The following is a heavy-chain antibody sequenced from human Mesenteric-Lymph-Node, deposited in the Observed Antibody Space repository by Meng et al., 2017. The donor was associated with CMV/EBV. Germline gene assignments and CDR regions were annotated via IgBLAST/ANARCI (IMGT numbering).Heavy chain of an antibody. CDR3: VRCVGDGYNEGAGY. D-gene: IGHD5-24*01. Sequence: KASGGHFSSYASGWVRQAPGQGLEWMGRIIPIVGIENYAQKFQGRVTITADKSKSTVYLELSSLRSEDTAVYYCVRCVGDGYNEGAGYWGQGTLVTVSS. CDR2: IIPIVGIE. V-gene: IGHV1-69*04. J-gene: IGHJ4*02. CDR1: GGHFSSYA.